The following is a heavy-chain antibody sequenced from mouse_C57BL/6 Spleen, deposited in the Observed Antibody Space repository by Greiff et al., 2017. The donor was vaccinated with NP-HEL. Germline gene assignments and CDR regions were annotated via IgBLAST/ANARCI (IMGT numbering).Heavy chain of an antibody. D-gene: IGHD2-4*01. V-gene: IGHV1-52*01. CDR3: ARRGLRGYFDY. Sequence: QVQLQHPGAELVRPGSSVKLSCKASGYTFTSYWMHWVKQRPIQGLEWIGNIDPSDSETHYNQKFKDKATLTVDKSSSTAYMQLSSLTSEDSAVYYCARRGLRGYFDYWGQGTTLTVSS. CDR1: GYTFTSYW. CDR2: IDPSDSET. J-gene: IGHJ2*01.